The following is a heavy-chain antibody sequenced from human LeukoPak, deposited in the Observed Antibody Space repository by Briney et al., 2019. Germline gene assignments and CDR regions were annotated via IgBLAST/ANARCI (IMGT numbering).Heavy chain of an antibody. Sequence: PGRSLRLSCAASGFTFSSYAMHWVRQAPGKGLGWVSVISYDGSSKYYADSVKGRFTISRDNTKNTLYMQMNSLRAEDTAVYYCARDRRGHIVVVTAIDYWGQGTLVTVSS. J-gene: IGHJ4*02. V-gene: IGHV3-30*04. CDR3: ARDRRGHIVVVTAIDY. CDR2: ISYDGSSK. CDR1: GFTFSSYA. D-gene: IGHD2-21*02.